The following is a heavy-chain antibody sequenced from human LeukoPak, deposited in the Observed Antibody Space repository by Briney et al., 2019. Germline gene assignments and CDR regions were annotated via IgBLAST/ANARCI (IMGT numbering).Heavy chain of an antibody. D-gene: IGHD3-10*01. CDR3: ARVDYYGSGSYSLDY. CDR2: ISGSGGST. J-gene: IGHJ4*02. V-gene: IGHV3-23*01. CDR1: GFTFSSYA. Sequence: GGSLRLSCAASGFTFSSYAMSWVRQAPGKGLEWVSAISGSGGSTYYADSVKGRFTISRDNSKNTLYLQMNSLRAEDTAVYYCARVDYYGSGSYSLDYWGQGTLVTVSS.